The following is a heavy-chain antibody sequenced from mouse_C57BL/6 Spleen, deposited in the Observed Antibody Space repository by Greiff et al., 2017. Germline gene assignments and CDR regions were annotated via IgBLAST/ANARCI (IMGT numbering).Heavy chain of an antibody. CDR1: GYTFTSYW. V-gene: IGHV1-59*01. J-gene: IGHJ3*01. Sequence: QVQLQQPGAELVRPGTSVKLSCKASGYTFTSYWMHWVKQRPGQGLEWIGVIDPSDSYTNYNQKFKGKATVTVDTSSITAYMLLSSLTSEDSAVYYGVYDYDWFAYWGQGTLVTVSA. CDR2: IDPSDSYT. CDR3: VYDYDWFAY. D-gene: IGHD2-4*01.